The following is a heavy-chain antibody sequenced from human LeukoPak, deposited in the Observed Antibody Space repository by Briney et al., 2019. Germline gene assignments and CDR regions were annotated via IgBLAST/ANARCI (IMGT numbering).Heavy chain of an antibody. CDR2: ISYDGSNK. J-gene: IGHJ4*02. D-gene: IGHD6-13*01. CDR1: GFTFSSYA. V-gene: IGHV3-30*04. Sequence: PGGSLRLSCAASGFTFSSYAMHWVRQAPGKGLEWVAVISYDGSNKYYADSVKGRFTISRDNSKNTLYLQMNSLRAEDTAVYYCARTRSSSWGYWGQGTLVTVSS. CDR3: ARTRSSSWGY.